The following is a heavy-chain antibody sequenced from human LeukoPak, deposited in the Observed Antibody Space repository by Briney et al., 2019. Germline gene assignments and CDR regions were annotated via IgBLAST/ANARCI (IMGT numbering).Heavy chain of an antibody. J-gene: IGHJ4*02. CDR2: INPNSGGT. V-gene: IGHV1-2*02. CDR3: ARDWLGYCSGGSCSGPVDY. CDR1: GYTFTSYA. D-gene: IGHD2-15*01. Sequence: GASVKVSCKGSGYTFTSYAMNWVRQAPGQGLEWMGWINPNSGGTNYAQKFQGRVTMTRDTSISTAYMELSRLRSDDTAVYYCARDWLGYCSGGSCSGPVDYWGQGTLVTVSS.